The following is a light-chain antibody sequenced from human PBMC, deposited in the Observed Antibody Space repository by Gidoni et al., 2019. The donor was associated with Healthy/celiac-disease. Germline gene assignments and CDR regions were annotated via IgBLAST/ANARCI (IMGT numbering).Light chain of an antibody. CDR1: QSISSY. Sequence: DIQMTQSPSSLSASVGDRVSITCRASQSISSYLNLYQQKPGNAPKLLIYAASRLQSGVPSRFSGSGSGTVFTITISSLAPEEFVTYSCHQCYSTPRTFGQGTKLEIK. CDR2: AAS. J-gene: IGKJ2*01. V-gene: IGKV1-39*01. CDR3: HQCYSTPRT.